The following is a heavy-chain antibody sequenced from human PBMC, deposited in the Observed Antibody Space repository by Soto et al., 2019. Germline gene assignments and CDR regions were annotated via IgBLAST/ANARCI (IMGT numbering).Heavy chain of an antibody. CDR1: GGSISSYY. V-gene: IGHV4-59*01. CDR2: IYYSGST. D-gene: IGHD3-10*01. J-gene: IGHJ6*03. Sequence: SETLSLTCTVSGGSISSYYWSWIRQPPGQGLEWIGYIYYSGSTNYNPSLKSRVTISVDTSKNQFSLKLSSVTAADTAVYYCARADMVRGVITPLDYYYYYMDVWGKGTTVT. CDR3: ARADMVRGVITPLDYYYYYMDV.